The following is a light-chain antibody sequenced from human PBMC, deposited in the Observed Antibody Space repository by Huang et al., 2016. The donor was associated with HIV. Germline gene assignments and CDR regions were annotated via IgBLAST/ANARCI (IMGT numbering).Light chain of an antibody. Sequence: VMTQSPATLSVSPGERVTLSCRASQTVIRNLAWYQQRPGQPPWLIVYGASVRAAGVPDRFSGSGSGTDFTLTITSLQSEDFAIYYCHQYNRWPPLTFGGGTKVETK. J-gene: IGKJ4*01. CDR1: QTVIRN. CDR3: HQYNRWPPLT. V-gene: IGKV3-15*01. CDR2: GAS.